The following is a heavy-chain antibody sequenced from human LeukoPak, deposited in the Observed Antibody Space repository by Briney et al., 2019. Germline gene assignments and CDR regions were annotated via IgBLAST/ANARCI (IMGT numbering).Heavy chain of an antibody. V-gene: IGHV4-59*08. CDR1: GGSLSSYY. CDR3: ARHSSSSGWYAIYYFDY. D-gene: IGHD6-19*01. J-gene: IGHJ4*02. CDR2: TYYSGST. Sequence: PPETLSLTCTVYGGSLSSYYRSWIRQPPGKGLEWIGYTYYSGSTNYNPSLKSRVTISVDTSKNQFSLKLSSVTAADTAVYYCARHSSSSGWYAIYYFDYWGQGTLVTVSS.